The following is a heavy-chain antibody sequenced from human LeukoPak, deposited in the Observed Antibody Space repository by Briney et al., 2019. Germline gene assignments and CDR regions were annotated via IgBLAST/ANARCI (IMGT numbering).Heavy chain of an antibody. CDR2: IWYDGSNK. CDR3: ARDGLRKSFDY. V-gene: IGHV3-33*01. Sequence: GRSLRLSCAASGFTFSSYGMHWVRQAPGKGLEWVAVIWYDGSNKYYADSVKGRFTISRDNSKNTLYLQMNSLRAEDTAVYYCARDGLRKSFDYWGQGTLVTVSS. CDR1: GFTFSSYG. J-gene: IGHJ4*02.